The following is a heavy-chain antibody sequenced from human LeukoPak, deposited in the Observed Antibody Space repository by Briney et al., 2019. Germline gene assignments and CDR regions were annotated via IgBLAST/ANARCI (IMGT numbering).Heavy chain of an antibody. Sequence: SETLSLTCSVSGASINSHWWSWIRQPPGRGLEWIAYIHHSGETNYNPSLKSRVTISLDTSKNHVSLMLTSVTAADTAVYFCATHVLFDSNHYSYWFDPGGQGTLVTVSS. D-gene: IGHD5/OR15-5a*01. CDR2: IHHSGET. V-gene: IGHV4-59*08. CDR1: GASINSHW. J-gene: IGHJ5*02. CDR3: ATHVLFDSNHYSYWFDP.